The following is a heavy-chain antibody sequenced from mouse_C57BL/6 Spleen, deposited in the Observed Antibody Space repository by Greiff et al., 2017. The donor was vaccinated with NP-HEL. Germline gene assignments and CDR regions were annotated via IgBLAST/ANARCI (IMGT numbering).Heavy chain of an antibody. V-gene: IGHV1-69*01. Sequence: VKLQQPGAELVMPGASVKLSCKASGYTFTSYWMHWVKQRPGQGLEWIGEVDPSDSYTNYNQKFKGKSTLTVDKSSSTAYMQLSSLTSEDSAVYYCARGAYYSNYPYAMDYWGQGTSVTVSS. CDR1: GYTFTSYW. CDR2: VDPSDSYT. J-gene: IGHJ4*01. D-gene: IGHD2-5*01. CDR3: ARGAYYSNYPYAMDY.